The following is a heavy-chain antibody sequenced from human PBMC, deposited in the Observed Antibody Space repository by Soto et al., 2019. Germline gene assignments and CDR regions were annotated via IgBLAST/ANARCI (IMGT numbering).Heavy chain of an antibody. CDR1: GFTFSDSA. D-gene: IGHD3-16*02. J-gene: IGHJ4*02. Sequence: EVQLVESGGGLVQPGGSLKLSCAASGFTFSDSAMYWVRQASGKGLEWVGRIRSKANDYATAYAASVKGRFTVSRDDSRNTAYLQMNSPKTEDTAVYYCTRHEDVILPFDYWGQGIRVTVSS. CDR2: IRSKANDYAT. V-gene: IGHV3-73*02. CDR3: TRHEDVILPFDY.